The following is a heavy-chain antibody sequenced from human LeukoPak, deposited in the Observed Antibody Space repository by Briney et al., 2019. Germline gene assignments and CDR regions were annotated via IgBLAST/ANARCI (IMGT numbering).Heavy chain of an antibody. Sequence: ASVKVSCKVSGYTLTELSMHWVRQAPGKGLEWMGGFDPEDGETIYAQKFQGRVTMTEDTSTDTAYMELSSLRSEDTAVYYCATDNDYGPRGAFDIWGQGTMVTVSS. J-gene: IGHJ3*02. V-gene: IGHV1-24*01. CDR2: FDPEDGET. D-gene: IGHD3-16*01. CDR3: ATDNDYGPRGAFDI. CDR1: GYTLTELS.